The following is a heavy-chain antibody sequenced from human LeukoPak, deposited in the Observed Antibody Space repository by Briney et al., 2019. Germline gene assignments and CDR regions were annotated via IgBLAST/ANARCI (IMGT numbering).Heavy chain of an antibody. CDR2: IYYSGST. CDR3: ASYGSGSYYPPNFLDY. D-gene: IGHD3-10*01. CDR1: GGSISSSSYY. V-gene: IGHV4-39*01. J-gene: IGHJ4*02. Sequence: SDTLSLTCTVSGGSISSSSYYWGWIRQPPGKVLEWNGSIYYSGSTYYNPSLKSRVTISVDASKNQFSLKLSSVTAADTAVYYCASYGSGSYYPPNFLDYWGQGTLVTVSS.